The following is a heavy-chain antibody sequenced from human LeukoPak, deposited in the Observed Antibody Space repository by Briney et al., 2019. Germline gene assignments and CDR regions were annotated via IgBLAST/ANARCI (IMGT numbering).Heavy chain of an antibody. J-gene: IGHJ6*02. CDR3: ARRLADYYGMDV. Sequence: SETLSLTCTVSGGSISSSAYYWGWVRQPPGKGLEWIGSIYYSGSTYYNPSLKSRVTISVDTPKNQFSLKLSSVTAADTAVYYCARRLADYYGMDVWGQGTTVTVSS. CDR1: GGSISSSAYY. V-gene: IGHV4-39*01. D-gene: IGHD6-19*01. CDR2: IYYSGST.